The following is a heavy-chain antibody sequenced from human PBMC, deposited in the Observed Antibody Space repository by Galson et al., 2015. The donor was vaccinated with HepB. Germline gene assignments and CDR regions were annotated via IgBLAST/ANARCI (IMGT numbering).Heavy chain of an antibody. V-gene: IGHV3-30*04. D-gene: IGHD6-13*01. Sequence: SLRLSCAASGFPFSSYAMHWVRQAPGKGLEWVAVISYDGSNKYYADSVKGRFTISRDNSKNTLYLQMNSLRAEDTAVYYCARDGDFGSSWYERFFDYWGQGTLVTVSS. CDR2: ISYDGSNK. CDR1: GFPFSSYA. CDR3: ARDGDFGSSWYERFFDY. J-gene: IGHJ4*02.